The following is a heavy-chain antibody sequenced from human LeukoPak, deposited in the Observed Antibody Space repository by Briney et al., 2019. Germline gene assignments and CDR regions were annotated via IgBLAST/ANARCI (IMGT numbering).Heavy chain of an antibody. CDR1: GFTFSSYG. J-gene: IGHJ4*02. CDR2: ISGSGGST. CDR3: AKGDTTWELPHDC. Sequence: PGGSLRLSCAASGFTFSSYGMSWVRQAPGKGLEWVSGISGSGGSTYYADSVKGRFTISRDNSKNTLYLQMNSLRAEDTAVYYCAKGDTTWELPHDCWGQGTLVTVSS. D-gene: IGHD1-26*01. V-gene: IGHV3-23*01.